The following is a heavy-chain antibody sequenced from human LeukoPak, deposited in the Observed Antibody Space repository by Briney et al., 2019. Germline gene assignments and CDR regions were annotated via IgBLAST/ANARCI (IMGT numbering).Heavy chain of an antibody. CDR3: ARLLDNDSSGDPDTFDM. J-gene: IGHJ3*02. CDR2: IHYSGRT. V-gene: IGHV4-59*11. D-gene: IGHD3-22*01. Sequence: PSETLSLTCSGSGGSISRHFWSWIRQPPGKGLEWIAFIHYSGRTKYNPSLQSRVTISIDTSENNFSLKLTSVTAADTAVYYCARLLDNDSSGDPDTFDMWGQGTVVTVSS. CDR1: GGSISRHF.